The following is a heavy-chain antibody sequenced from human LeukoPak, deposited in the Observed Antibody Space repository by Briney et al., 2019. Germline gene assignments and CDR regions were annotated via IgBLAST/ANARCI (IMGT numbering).Heavy chain of an antibody. J-gene: IGHJ1*01. Sequence: GGSLRLSCAASGFTFSSYSMNWVRQAPGKGLEWVSYISSSSSTIYYADSVKGRFTISRDNAKNSLYLQMNSLRAEDTAVYYCARAGYCSSTSCHYEYFQHWGQGTLVTVSS. CDR3: ARAGYCSSTSCHYEYFQH. D-gene: IGHD2-2*01. V-gene: IGHV3-48*04. CDR1: GFTFSSYS. CDR2: ISSSSSTI.